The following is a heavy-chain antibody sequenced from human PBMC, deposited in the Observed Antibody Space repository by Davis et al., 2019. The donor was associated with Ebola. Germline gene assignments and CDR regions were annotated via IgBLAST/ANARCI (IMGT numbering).Heavy chain of an antibody. Sequence: GESLKISCAASGFTFSSYAMNWVRQAPGKGLEWVSVIYSGGSTYYADSVKGRFTISRDNSKNTLYLQMNSLRAEDTAVYYCARDSYYYYGMDVWGKGTTVTVSS. V-gene: IGHV3-53*01. CDR1: GFTFSSYA. CDR2: IYSGGST. J-gene: IGHJ6*04. CDR3: ARDSYYYYGMDV.